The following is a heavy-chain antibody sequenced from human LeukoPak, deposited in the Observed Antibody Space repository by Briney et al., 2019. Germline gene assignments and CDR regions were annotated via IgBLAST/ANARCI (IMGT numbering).Heavy chain of an antibody. V-gene: IGHV3-30*02. CDR2: ISYDGSIK. CDR1: GFTFSSFG. Sequence: PGGSLRLSCAASGFTFSSFGMHWVRQAPGKGLEWVAFISYDGSIKYYADSVKGRFTISRDDSKNTLYLQMSGLRTEDTAVYYCATGGKTGVYYDSSGYSDYWGQGTLVTVSS. CDR3: ATGGKTGVYYDSSGYSDY. J-gene: IGHJ4*02. D-gene: IGHD3-22*01.